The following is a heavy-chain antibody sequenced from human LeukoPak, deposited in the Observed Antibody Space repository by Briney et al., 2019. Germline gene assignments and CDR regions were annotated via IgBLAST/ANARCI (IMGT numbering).Heavy chain of an antibody. CDR3: AKEQRGYCSGGSCYVDLPLDY. J-gene: IGHJ4*02. V-gene: IGHV3-30*18. CDR1: GFTFSSYG. D-gene: IGHD2-15*01. Sequence: GRSLRLSCAASGFTFSSYGMHWVRQAPGKGLEWVAVISYDGSNKYYADSVKGRFTISRDNSKNTLYLQMNSLRAEDTAVYYCAKEQRGYCSGGSCYVDLPLDYWGQGTLVTVSS. CDR2: ISYDGSNK.